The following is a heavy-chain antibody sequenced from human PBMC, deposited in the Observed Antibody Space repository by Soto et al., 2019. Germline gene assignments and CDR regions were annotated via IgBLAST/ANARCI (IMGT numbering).Heavy chain of an antibody. J-gene: IGHJ4*02. V-gene: IGHV4-30-2*01. CDR1: GGSISSGGYS. Sequence: PSETLSLTCAVSGGSISSGGYSWSWIRQPPGKGLEWIGYMYHSGSTYYNPSLKSRVTISIHTSKNQFSLKLSSVTAADTAVYYCARGLISGSHYSGGWYYFDSWGQGTQVTVSS. CDR2: MYHSGST. D-gene: IGHD1-26*01. CDR3: ARGLISGSHYSGGWYYFDS.